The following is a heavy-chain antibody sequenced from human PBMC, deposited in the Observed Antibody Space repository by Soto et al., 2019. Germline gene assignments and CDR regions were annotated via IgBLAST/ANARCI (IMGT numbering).Heavy chain of an antibody. V-gene: IGHV4-59*01. Sequence: QVQLQESGPGLVKPSETLSLTCTVSGGSISSYYWSWIRQPPGKGLEWIGYIYYSGSTNYNPSLKSRVTIAVXRSSNXXSLKLSSVTAADTAVYYCARVLWFGELLDYYGMDVWGQGTTVTVSS. CDR1: GGSISSYY. CDR3: ARVLWFGELLDYYGMDV. D-gene: IGHD3-10*01. J-gene: IGHJ6*02. CDR2: IYYSGST.